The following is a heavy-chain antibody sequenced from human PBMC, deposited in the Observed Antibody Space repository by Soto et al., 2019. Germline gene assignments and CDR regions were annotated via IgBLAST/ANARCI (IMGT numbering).Heavy chain of an antibody. CDR2: INACNGNT. CDR3: ARSIVVVTALDY. J-gene: IGHJ4*02. Sequence: GASVKVSCKASGYTFTSYAMHWVRQAPGQRLEWMGWINACNGNTKYSQKFQGRVTITRDTSASPAYMELSSLRSEDTAVYYCARSIVVVTALDYWGQGTLVTVSS. D-gene: IGHD2-21*02. CDR1: GYTFTSYA. V-gene: IGHV1-3*01.